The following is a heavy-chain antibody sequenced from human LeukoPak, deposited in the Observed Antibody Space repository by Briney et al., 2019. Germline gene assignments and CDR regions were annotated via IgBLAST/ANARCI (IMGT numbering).Heavy chain of an antibody. J-gene: IGHJ5*02. CDR3: ARADARSRSWFDP. D-gene: IGHD3-3*01. V-gene: IGHV4-4*07. Sequence: SETLSLTCTVSGGSISSYFWSWIRQPAGKGLEWIGRIYTSGSTNYNPSPKSRVIMSVDTSKNQLSLKLSSVTAADTAVYYCARADARSRSWFDPWGQGTLVTVSS. CDR1: GGSISSYF. CDR2: IYTSGST.